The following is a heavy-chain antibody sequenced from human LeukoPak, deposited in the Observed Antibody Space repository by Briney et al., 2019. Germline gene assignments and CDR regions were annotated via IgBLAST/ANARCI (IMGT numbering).Heavy chain of an antibody. Sequence: GGSLGLSCAASGFIFSSHDMSWVRQAPGKGLEWVSAISGSDGTAYYADSVKGRFTISRDNSKNTLYLQMNSLGAEDTAAYYCAKASGNYHYTDLWGKGTTVTVSS. J-gene: IGHJ6*03. CDR2: ISGSDGTA. CDR3: AKASGNYHYTDL. CDR1: GFIFSSHD. V-gene: IGHV3-23*01.